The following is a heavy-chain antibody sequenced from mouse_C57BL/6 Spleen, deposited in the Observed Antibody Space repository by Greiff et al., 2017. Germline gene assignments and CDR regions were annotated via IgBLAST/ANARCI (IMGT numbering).Heavy chain of an antibody. CDR1: GYTFTGYW. CDR2: IDPSDSYT. J-gene: IGHJ3*01. V-gene: IGHV1-50*01. CDR3: ARSPPFAY. Sequence: QVQLQQPGAELVKPGASVKLSCKASGYTFTGYWMQWVKQRPGQGLEWIGEIDPSDSYTNYHQMFKGKATFTVDTSASTAYMQLSSLTSEDTAVYYCARSPPFAYWGQGTLVTVSA.